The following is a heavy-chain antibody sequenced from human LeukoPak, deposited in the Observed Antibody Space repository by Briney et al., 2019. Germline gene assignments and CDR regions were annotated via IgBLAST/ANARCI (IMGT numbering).Heavy chain of an antibody. CDR1: GFTLSSYW. CDR3: ARGPSGVITLFDY. J-gene: IGHJ4*02. D-gene: IGHD3-10*01. V-gene: IGHV3-7*01. Sequence: GGSLRLSCAASGFTLSSYWMSWVRQAPGKGLEWVANIKQDGSEKYYVDSVKGRFTISRDNAKNSLYLQMNSLRAEDTAVYYCARGPSGVITLFDYWGQGTLVTVSS. CDR2: IKQDGSEK.